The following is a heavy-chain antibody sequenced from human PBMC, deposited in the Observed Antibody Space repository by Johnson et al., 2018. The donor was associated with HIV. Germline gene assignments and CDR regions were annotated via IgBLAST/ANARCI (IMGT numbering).Heavy chain of an antibody. Sequence: QVQLVESGGGVVQPGRSLRLSCAASGFTFSSYGMHWVRQAPGKGLEWAAVISYDGSDKYYADSVKGRFTISRDNAKNTLYLQMNSLRAEDTAVYYCARGTVCGGDCYSRAFDIWGQGTMVTVSS. CDR2: ISYDGSDK. CDR3: ARGTVCGGDCYSRAFDI. D-gene: IGHD2-21*02. CDR1: GFTFSSYG. V-gene: IGHV3-30*03. J-gene: IGHJ3*02.